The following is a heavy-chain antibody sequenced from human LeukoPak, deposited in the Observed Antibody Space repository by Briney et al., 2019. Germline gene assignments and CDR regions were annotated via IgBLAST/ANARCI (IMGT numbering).Heavy chain of an antibody. D-gene: IGHD3-9*01. CDR2: ITDSGGNT. V-gene: IGHV3-23*01. CDR1: GFTFSNYA. CDR3: AKWGDYDVLTGYSVSDS. Sequence: GASLRLSCAASGFTFSNYAMSWVRQAPGKGLEWVSAITDSGGNTYYADSVKGRFTISRDNSKNTVFLQMNSLRAEDTAVYYCAKWGDYDVLTGYSVSDSWGQGTLVTVSS. J-gene: IGHJ5*01.